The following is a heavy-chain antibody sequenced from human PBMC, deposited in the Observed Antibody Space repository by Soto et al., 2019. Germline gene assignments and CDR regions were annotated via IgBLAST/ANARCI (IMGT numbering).Heavy chain of an antibody. V-gene: IGHV3-9*01. CDR3: AKDMGNGYDILAGYYSHYYYYGMDV. Sequence: GGSLRLSCAASGFTFDDYAMHWVRQAPGKGLEWVSGISWNSGSIGYADSVKGRFTISRDNAKNSLYLQMNSLRAEDTALYYGAKDMGNGYDILAGYYSHYYYYGMDVWGQGTTVTVSS. CDR2: ISWNSGSI. CDR1: GFTFDDYA. J-gene: IGHJ6*02. D-gene: IGHD3-9*01.